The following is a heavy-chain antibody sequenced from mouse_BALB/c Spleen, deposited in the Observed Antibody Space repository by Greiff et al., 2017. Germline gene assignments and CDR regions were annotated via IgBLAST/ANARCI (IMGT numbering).Heavy chain of an antibody. V-gene: IGHV2-2*02. CDR3: ARGDRYDGDLYAMDY. CDR1: GFSLTSYG. Sequence: QVQLKESGPGLVQPSQSLSITCTVSGFSLTSYGVHWVRQSPGKGLEWLGVIWSGGSTDYNAAFISRLSISKDNSKSQVFFKMNSLQANDTAIYYCARGDRYDGDLYAMDYWGQGTSVTVCS. J-gene: IGHJ4*01. CDR2: IWSGGST. D-gene: IGHD2-14*01.